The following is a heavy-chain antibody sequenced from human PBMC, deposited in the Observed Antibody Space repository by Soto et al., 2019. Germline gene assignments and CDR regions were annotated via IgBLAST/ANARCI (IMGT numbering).Heavy chain of an antibody. Sequence: GASVKVSCKASGGTFSSYAISWVRQAPGQGLEWMGGIIPIFGTANYAQKFQGRVTITADESASTAYMELSSLRSEDTAVYYCATPAGYSYGKGPSYYFDYWGQGTLVTVSS. CDR2: IIPIFGTA. D-gene: IGHD5-18*01. V-gene: IGHV1-69*13. J-gene: IGHJ4*02. CDR3: ATPAGYSYGKGPSYYFDY. CDR1: GGTFSSYA.